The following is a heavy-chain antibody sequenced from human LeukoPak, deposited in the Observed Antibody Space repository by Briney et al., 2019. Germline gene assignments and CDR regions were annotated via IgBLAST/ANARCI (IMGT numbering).Heavy chain of an antibody. Sequence: SETLSLTCTVSGGSISSYYWSWIRQSAGKGLEWIGRIYTSGSTNYNPSLKSRVTMSVDKSKNQFSLKLSSVTAAETAVYYCARETYYYGSGSRDYSMDVWGKGTTVTVSS. J-gene: IGHJ6*03. CDR1: GGSISSYY. CDR2: IYTSGST. V-gene: IGHV4-4*07. D-gene: IGHD3-10*01. CDR3: ARETYYYGSGSRDYSMDV.